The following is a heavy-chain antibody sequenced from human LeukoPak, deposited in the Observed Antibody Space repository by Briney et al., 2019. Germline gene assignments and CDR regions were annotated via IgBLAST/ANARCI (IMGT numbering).Heavy chain of an antibody. J-gene: IGHJ3*02. CDR3: AKEPLNVLRFLEWAFDI. V-gene: IGHV3-33*06. Sequence: GGSLRLSCAASGFTFSSYEMNWVRQAPGKGLEWVAVIWYDGSNKYYADSVKGRFTISRDNSKNTLYLQMNSLRAEDTAVYYCAKEPLNVLRFLEWAFDIWGQGTMVTVSS. CDR1: GFTFSSYE. CDR2: IWYDGSNK. D-gene: IGHD3-3*01.